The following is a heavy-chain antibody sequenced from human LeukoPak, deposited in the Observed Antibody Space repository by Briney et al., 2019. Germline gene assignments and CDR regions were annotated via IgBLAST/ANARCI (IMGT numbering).Heavy chain of an antibody. J-gene: IGHJ6*04. CDR2: INHSGST. CDR3: ARVRVYYDYVWGSTSPRYYYYYGMDV. D-gene: IGHD3-16*01. V-gene: IGHV4-34*01. Sequence: SETLPLTCAVYGGSFSGYYWSWIRQPPGKGLEWIGEINHSGSTNYNPSLESRVTISVDTPKNQFSLKLSSVTAADTAVYYCARVRVYYDYVWGSTSPRYYYYYGMDVWGKGTTVTVSS. CDR1: GGSFSGYY.